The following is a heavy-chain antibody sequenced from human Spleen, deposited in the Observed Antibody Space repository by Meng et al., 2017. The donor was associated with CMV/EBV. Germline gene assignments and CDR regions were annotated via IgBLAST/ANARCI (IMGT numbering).Heavy chain of an antibody. D-gene: IGHD3-10*01. CDR2: IYYSGST. CDR1: GGSISGHY. J-gene: IGHJ4*02. CDR3: ARRLLWFENDY. Sequence: GSLRLSCTVSGGSISGHYWSWIRQPPGKGLDWIGYIYYSGSTNYNPSLKSRVTISVDTSKNQFSLKLSSVTAADTAVYYCARRLLWFENDYWGQGTLVTVSS. V-gene: IGHV4-59*11.